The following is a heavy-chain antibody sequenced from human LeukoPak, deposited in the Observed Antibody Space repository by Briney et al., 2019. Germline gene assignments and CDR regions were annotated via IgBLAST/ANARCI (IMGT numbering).Heavy chain of an antibody. CDR3: ARDSGEMAEHPFDY. Sequence: GASVKVSCKASGFTFTSSAMQWVRQARGQRLEWIGWIVVGSGNTNYAQKFQERVTITRDMSTSTAYMELSSLRSEDTAVYYCARDSGEMAEHPFDYWGQGTLVTVSS. D-gene: IGHD5-24*01. CDR1: GFTFTSSA. V-gene: IGHV1-58*02. J-gene: IGHJ4*02. CDR2: IVVGSGNT.